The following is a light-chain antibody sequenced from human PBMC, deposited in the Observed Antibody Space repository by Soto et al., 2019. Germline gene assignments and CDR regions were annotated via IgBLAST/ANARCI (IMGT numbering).Light chain of an antibody. CDR1: QGIINY. Sequence: DIQMTQSPSSLSASVGDRVNITCRASQGIINYLAWNQQKPGKVPKLLIYAASTLQSGVPSRFSGSGSGTDFTVTISSLHPEDVATYYCQKYNSSPLTFGGGTKVEI. CDR3: QKYNSSPLT. J-gene: IGKJ4*01. V-gene: IGKV1-27*01. CDR2: AAS.